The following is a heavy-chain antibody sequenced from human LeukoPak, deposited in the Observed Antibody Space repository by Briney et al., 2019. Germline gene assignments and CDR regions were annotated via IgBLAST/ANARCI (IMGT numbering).Heavy chain of an antibody. CDR1: GFTFSSYW. Sequence: PGGSLRLSCAASGFTFSSYWMSWVRQAPGKGLEWVANIKQDGSEKYYVDSVKGRFTISRDNAKNSLYLQMNSLRAEDTAVYYCARDQPITVSDAFDIWGQGTMVTVSS. V-gene: IGHV3-7*01. CDR2: IKQDGSEK. CDR3: ARDQPITVSDAFDI. D-gene: IGHD3-16*01. J-gene: IGHJ3*02.